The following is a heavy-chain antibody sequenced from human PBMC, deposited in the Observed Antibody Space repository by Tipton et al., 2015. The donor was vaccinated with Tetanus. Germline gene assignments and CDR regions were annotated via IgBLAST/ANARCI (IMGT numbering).Heavy chain of an antibody. D-gene: IGHD1-26*01. Sequence: TLSLTCTVSGGSISSYYWSWIRQPPGKGLEWIGYIYYSGSTNYNPSLKSRVTISVDTSKNQFSLKLSSVTAADTAVYYCARDGTEFDAFDIWGQGTMVTVSS. CDR2: IYYSGST. CDR1: GGSISSYY. CDR3: ARDGTEFDAFDI. J-gene: IGHJ3*02. V-gene: IGHV4-59*01.